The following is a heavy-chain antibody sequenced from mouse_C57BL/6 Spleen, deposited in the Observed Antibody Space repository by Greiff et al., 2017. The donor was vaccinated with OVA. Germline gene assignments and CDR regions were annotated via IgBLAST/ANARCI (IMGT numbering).Heavy chain of an antibody. CDR1: GYTFTSYW. Sequence: VKLQQPGTELVKPGASVKLSCKASGYTFTSYWMHWVKQRPGQGLEWIGNINPSNGGTNYNEKFKSKATLTVDKSSSTAYMQLSSLTSEDSEVDYGAREGDYGRGAPFDYWGQGTTLTVSS. CDR2: INPSNGGT. CDR3: AREGDYGRGAPFDY. D-gene: IGHD1-1*01. V-gene: IGHV1-53*01. J-gene: IGHJ2*01.